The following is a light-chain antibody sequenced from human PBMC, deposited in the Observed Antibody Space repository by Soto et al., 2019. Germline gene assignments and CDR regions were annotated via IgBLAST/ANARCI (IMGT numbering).Light chain of an antibody. CDR3: QQFGSSPIT. Sequence: EIVLTQSPGTLSLSPGERATLSCRASQSVRNSYIARYQQKPGQAPRLLIYGGSSRATGIPDRFSGSGSGTDFTLTISRLEPEDFAVYYCQQFGSSPITFGQGTRLEIK. CDR1: QSVRNSY. CDR2: GGS. V-gene: IGKV3-20*01. J-gene: IGKJ5*01.